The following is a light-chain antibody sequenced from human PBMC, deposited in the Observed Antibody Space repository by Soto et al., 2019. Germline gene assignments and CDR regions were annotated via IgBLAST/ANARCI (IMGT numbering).Light chain of an antibody. CDR2: AVS. Sequence: DIQMTQSPSSLSASVGDRVTITCQASQGISKYLAWYQQKAGKVPTVLIYAVSTLQPGAPYRFSGSGSETDFTLTISSLQPEDVATYYCQKYNSAHLTFGGGTKVDIK. CDR3: QKYNSAHLT. V-gene: IGKV1-27*01. CDR1: QGISKY. J-gene: IGKJ4*01.